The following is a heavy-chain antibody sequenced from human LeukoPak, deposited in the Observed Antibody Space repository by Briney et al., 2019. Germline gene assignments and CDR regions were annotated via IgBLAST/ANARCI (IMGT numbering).Heavy chain of an antibody. CDR3: ARIGDGYNRPPDY. V-gene: IGHV4-34*01. J-gene: IGHJ4*02. Sequence: SETLSLTCAVYVGSFSGYYWSWIRQPPGKGLEWVGEINHGGSTNYNPSLKSRVTISVDTSKNQFSLKLNSVTAADTAVYYCARIGDGYNRPPDYWGQGTTVTASS. CDR2: INHGGST. D-gene: IGHD5-24*01. CDR1: VGSFSGYY.